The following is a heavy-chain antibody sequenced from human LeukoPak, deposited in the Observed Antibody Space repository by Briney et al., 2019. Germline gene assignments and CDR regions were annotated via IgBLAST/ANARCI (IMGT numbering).Heavy chain of an antibody. CDR2: ITTSSTYT. J-gene: IGHJ6*04. D-gene: IGHD3-10*02. V-gene: IGHV3-21*01. Sequence: PGGSLRLSCAASGFSFSSYNMNWVRQAPGKGLEWVSSITTSSTYTFYADSVKGRFTISRDNAKNSLYLQMNSLRAEDTAVYYCAELGITMIGGVWGKGTTITISS. CDR3: AELGITMIGGV. CDR1: GFSFSSYN.